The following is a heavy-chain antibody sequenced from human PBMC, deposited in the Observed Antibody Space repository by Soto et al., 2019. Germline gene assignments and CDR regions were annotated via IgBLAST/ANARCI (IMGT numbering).Heavy chain of an antibody. CDR2: IYYSGST. D-gene: IGHD5-18*01. J-gene: IGHJ4*02. CDR3: ARRSGYSYGSDY. Sequence: SETLSLTCTVSGGSISSSSYYWGWIRQPPGKGLEWIGSIYYSGSTYYNPSLKSRVTISVDTSKNQFSLKLSSVTAADTAVYYCARRSGYSYGSDYWGQGTLVTVS. V-gene: IGHV4-39*01. CDR1: GGSISSSSYY.